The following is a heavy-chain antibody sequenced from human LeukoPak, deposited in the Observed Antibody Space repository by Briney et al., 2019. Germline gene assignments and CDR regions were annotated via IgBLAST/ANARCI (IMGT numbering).Heavy chain of an antibody. J-gene: IGHJ1*01. CDR2: ISGSGGST. CDR3: AKENYGDSTGGRFQH. D-gene: IGHD4-17*01. V-gene: IGHV3-23*01. Sequence: GGSLRLSCAASGFTFSSYAMSWVRQTPVKGLEWVSVISGSGGSTYFADSVKGRFTISRVNSKNTLYLQMNSLRAEDTAVYYCAKENYGDSTGGRFQHWGQGTLVTVSS. CDR1: GFTFSSYA.